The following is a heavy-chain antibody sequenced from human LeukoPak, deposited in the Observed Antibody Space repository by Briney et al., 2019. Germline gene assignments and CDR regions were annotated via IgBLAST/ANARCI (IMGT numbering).Heavy chain of an antibody. J-gene: IGHJ6*03. V-gene: IGHV4-4*07. CDR1: GGSISSYY. CDR2: IYTSGST. CDR3: ARGYSSWIGSHYYYYMDV. D-gene: IGHD6-13*01. Sequence: SETLSLTCTVSGGSISSYYWSWLRQPAGKGLEWLGRIYTSGSTNYNTSLKSRVTMSVDTSKNQFSLKLSSVTAADTAVYYCARGYSSWIGSHYYYYMDVWGKGTTVTVSS.